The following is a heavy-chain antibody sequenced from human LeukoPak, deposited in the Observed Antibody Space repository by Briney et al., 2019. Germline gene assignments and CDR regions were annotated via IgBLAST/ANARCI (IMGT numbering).Heavy chain of an antibody. CDR1: GFTFSSHG. CDR3: AKEIRPNDC. J-gene: IGHJ4*02. V-gene: IGHV3-23*01. D-gene: IGHD4-17*01. Sequence: GGSLRLSCAASGFTFSSHGMCWVRQAPGRGLEWVSSISIGGDTTYADPVKGRFTISRDNSKNTLYLQLDSLRAEDTAIYYCAKEIRPNDCWGQGTLVTVSS. CDR2: ISIGGDTT.